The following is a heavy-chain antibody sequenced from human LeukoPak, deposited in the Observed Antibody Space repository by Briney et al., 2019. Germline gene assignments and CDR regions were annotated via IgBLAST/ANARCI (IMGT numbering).Heavy chain of an antibody. CDR1: GYTFTSYA. D-gene: IGHD6-19*01. CDR3: AIAVAGHYFDY. CDR2: ISAYNGNT. J-gene: IGHJ4*02. Sequence: ASVTVSCTSSGYTFTSYAMNWVRQAPGQGLEWMGWISAYNGNTNYAQKLQGRITMTTDTSTSTAYMELRSLRSDDTAVYYCAIAVAGHYFDYWGQGTLVTVSS. V-gene: IGHV1-18*01.